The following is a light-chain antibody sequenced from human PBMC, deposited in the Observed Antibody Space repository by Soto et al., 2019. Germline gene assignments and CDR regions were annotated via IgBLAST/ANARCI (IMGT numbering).Light chain of an antibody. CDR3: LSKTSSISYV. CDR2: EVS. J-gene: IGLJ1*01. Sequence: QSFLTQPASVSGPPGQSITISCTGTTSDVGGYNYVSWYQQHPGKVPKLLIHEVSNRPSGVSNRFSGSKSGNTASLTISGLQAEDEADYYCLSKTSSISYVFGTGTKVTVL. V-gene: IGLV2-14*01. CDR1: TSDVGGYNY.